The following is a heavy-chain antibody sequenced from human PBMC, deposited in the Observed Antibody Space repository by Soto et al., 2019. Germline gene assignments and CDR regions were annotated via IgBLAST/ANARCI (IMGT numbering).Heavy chain of an antibody. V-gene: IGHV1-2*02. J-gene: IGHJ5*02. CDR2: INPNSGGT. D-gene: IGHD2-15*01. CDR3: ARVGGAYYCSGGSCYPVHWFDP. Sequence: ASVKVSCKASGYTFTGYYMHWVRQAPGQGLEWMGWINPNSGGTNYAQKFQGRVTMTRDTSISTAYMELSRLRSDDTAVYYCARVGGAYYCSGGSCYPVHWFDPWGQGTLVTVSS. CDR1: GYTFTGYY.